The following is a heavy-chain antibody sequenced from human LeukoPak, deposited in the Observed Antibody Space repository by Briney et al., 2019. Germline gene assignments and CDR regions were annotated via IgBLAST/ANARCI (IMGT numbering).Heavy chain of an antibody. J-gene: IGHJ4*02. CDR1: GGSISSGGYC. V-gene: IGHV4-31*03. D-gene: IGHD3-22*01. CDR3: ARDTYYYDSSGYSTFDY. CDR2: IYYSGST. Sequence: SQTLSLTCTVSGGSISSGGYCWSWIRQHPGKGLEWIGYIYYSGSTYYNPSLKSRVTISVDTSKNQFSLKLSSVTAADTAVYYCARDTYYYDSSGYSTFDYWGQGTLVTVSS.